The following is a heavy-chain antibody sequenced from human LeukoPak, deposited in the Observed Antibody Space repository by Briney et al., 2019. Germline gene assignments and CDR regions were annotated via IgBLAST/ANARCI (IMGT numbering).Heavy chain of an antibody. CDR1: GFTFSDYY. CDR3: AREEVAVAGFDY. J-gene: IGHJ4*02. CDR2: IWYDGSNK. Sequence: PGGSLRLSCAASGFTFSDYYMSWIRQAPGKGLEWVAVIWYDGSNKYYADSVKGRFTISRDNSKNTLYLQMNSLRAEDTAVYYCAREEVAVAGFDYWGQGTLVTVSS. D-gene: IGHD6-19*01. V-gene: IGHV3-33*08.